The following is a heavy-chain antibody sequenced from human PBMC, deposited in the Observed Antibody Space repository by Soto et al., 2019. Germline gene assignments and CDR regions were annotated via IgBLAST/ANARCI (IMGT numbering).Heavy chain of an antibody. CDR1: GASISRRSSY. Sequence: SETLSLTCIVSGASISRRSSYWGWIRQPPGKGLEWVGTFFSGSTYTNPSLKSRVTISVDSSKNQFSLKLTSVAVEDTAIYYCATTRGLAVGGSFDHWGQGVLVTVSS. D-gene: IGHD6-19*01. J-gene: IGHJ4*02. V-gene: IGHV4-39*01. CDR2: FFSGST. CDR3: ATTRGLAVGGSFDH.